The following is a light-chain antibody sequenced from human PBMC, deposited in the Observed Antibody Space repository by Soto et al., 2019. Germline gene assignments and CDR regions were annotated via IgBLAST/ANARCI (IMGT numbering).Light chain of an antibody. V-gene: IGKV3-20*01. CDR1: QSVSNNF. CDR2: LAS. Sequence: EIVLTQSPGTLSLSPGDTATLSCRATQSVSNNFLSWYQQKPGQAPRRLMYLASTRATGIPDRFSGSGSGTEVPLTISRLEPEDFAVYYCQKHSEPPPSYTFGQGTQLESK. CDR3: QKHSEPPPSYT. J-gene: IGKJ2*01.